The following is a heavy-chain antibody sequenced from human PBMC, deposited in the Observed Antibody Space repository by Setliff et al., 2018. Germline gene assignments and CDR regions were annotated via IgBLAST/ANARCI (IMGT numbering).Heavy chain of an antibody. D-gene: IGHD3-22*01. V-gene: IGHV1-69*05. CDR3: ARGGVDSRSSTDYRYYMDV. CDR1: GGTFSSYG. CDR2: TIPIFGTT. J-gene: IGHJ6*03. Sequence: GASVKVSCKASGGTFSSYGISWVRQAPGQGLEWMGGTIPIFGTTNYAQKFQGRVTIITDESTTTAYMELSSLRSDDTAVYYCARGGVDSRSSTDYRYYMDVWGKGTTVTVSS.